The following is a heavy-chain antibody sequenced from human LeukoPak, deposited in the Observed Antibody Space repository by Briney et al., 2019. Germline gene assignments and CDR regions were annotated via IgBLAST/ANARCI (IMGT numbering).Heavy chain of an antibody. CDR3: ATIVGATRFGYYFDY. J-gene: IGHJ4*02. V-gene: IGHV1-24*01. CDR1: GGTFSRYA. Sequence: GASVKVSCKASGGTFSRYAISWVRQAPGKGLEWMGGFDPEDGETIYAQKFQGRVTMTEDTSTDTAYMELSSLRSEDTAVYYCATIVGATRFGYYFDYWGQGTLVTVSS. D-gene: IGHD1-26*01. CDR2: FDPEDGET.